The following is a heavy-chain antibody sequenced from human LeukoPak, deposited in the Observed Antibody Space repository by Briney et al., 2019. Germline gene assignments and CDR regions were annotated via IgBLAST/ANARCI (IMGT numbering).Heavy chain of an antibody. CDR3: APDLWFGEFKTDP. J-gene: IGHJ5*02. CDR1: GGTFSSYA. Sequence: GASVKVSCKASGGTFSSYAISWVRQAPGKGLEWMGGFDPEDGETIYAQKFQGRVTMTEDTSTDTAYMELSSLRSEDTAVYYCAPDLWFGEFKTDPWGQGTLVTVSS. D-gene: IGHD3-10*01. CDR2: FDPEDGET. V-gene: IGHV1-24*01.